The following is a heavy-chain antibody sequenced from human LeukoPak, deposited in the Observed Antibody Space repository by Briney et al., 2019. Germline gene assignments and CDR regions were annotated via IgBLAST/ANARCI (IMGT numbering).Heavy chain of an antibody. CDR3: ARGGGPPYYYYYMDV. CDR2: IYYSGST. Sequence: SETLSLTCTVSGGSISSYYWSWIRQPPGKGLEWIGYIYYSGSTNYNPSLKSRVTISVDTSKNQFSLKLSSVTAADTAVYYCARGGGPPYYYYYMDVWGKGTTVTVSS. V-gene: IGHV4-59*01. J-gene: IGHJ6*03. CDR1: GGSISSYY. D-gene: IGHD3-16*01.